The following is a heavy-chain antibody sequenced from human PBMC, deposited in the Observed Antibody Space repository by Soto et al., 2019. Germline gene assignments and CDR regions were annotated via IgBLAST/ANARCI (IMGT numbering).Heavy chain of an antibody. CDR1: GFTFDDYA. V-gene: IGHV3-9*01. CDR3: AKEAPWSSGPFDY. CDR2: ISWNSGSI. D-gene: IGHD6-19*01. J-gene: IGHJ4*02. Sequence: GGSLRLSCAASGFTFDDYAMHWVRQAPGKGLEWVSGISWNSGSIGYADSVKGRFTISRDNAKNSLYLQMNSLRAEDTALYYCAKEAPWSSGPFDYWGQGTLVTVSS.